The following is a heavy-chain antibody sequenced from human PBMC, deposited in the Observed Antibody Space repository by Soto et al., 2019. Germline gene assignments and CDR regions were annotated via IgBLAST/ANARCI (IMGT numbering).Heavy chain of an antibody. CDR2: IIPIFGTA. CDR1: GGTFSSYA. V-gene: IGHV1-69*13. J-gene: IGHJ3*02. Sequence: GASVKVSCKAAGGTFSSYAISWVRQAPGQGLEWMGGIIPIFGTANYAQKFQGRVTITADESTSTAYMELSSLRSEDTAVYYCAREGYYHSSGYYYLAFDIWGQGTMVTVSS. CDR3: AREGYYHSSGYYYLAFDI. D-gene: IGHD3-22*01.